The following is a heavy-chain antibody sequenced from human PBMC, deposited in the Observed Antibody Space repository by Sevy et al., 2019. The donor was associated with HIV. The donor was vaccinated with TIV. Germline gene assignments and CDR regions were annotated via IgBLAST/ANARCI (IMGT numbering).Heavy chain of an antibody. Sequence: GGSLRLSCTASGFTFGDYPMAWIRQAPGKGLEWVGFIRTKPYSGTTEYAASVKGRFTISRDDSKTIAYLQMKSLRTEDTAVYYCARKPYNNSPGWFDSWGQGTLVTVSS. J-gene: IGHJ5*01. CDR3: ARKPYNNSPGWFDS. CDR2: IRTKPYSGTT. V-gene: IGHV3-49*03. CDR1: GFTFGDYP. D-gene: IGHD1-20*01.